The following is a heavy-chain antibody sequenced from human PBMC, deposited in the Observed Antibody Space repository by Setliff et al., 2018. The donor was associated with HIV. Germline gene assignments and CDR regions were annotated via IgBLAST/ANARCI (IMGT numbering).Heavy chain of an antibody. V-gene: IGHV3-15*04. CDR3: TTEDPWLRFGH. D-gene: IGHD5-12*01. CDR1: GLPFSYAW. CDR2: IEKKTNGGTR. J-gene: IGHJ5*02. Sequence: GGSLRLSCVASGLPFSYAWLSWVRQAPGKGLEWVGRIEKKTNGGTRDYAAPVKGRFTISRDDSKTTLYLQMNSLKTEDTAVYYCTTEDPWLRFGHWGQGTLVTVSS.